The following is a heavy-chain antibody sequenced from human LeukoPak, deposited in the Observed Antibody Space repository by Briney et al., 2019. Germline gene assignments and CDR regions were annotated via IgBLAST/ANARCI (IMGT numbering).Heavy chain of an antibody. D-gene: IGHD3-9*01. J-gene: IGHJ4*02. V-gene: IGHV4-4*07. Sequence: PSETLSLTCTVSGGSVTSYYWSWIRQSAGKGLEWIGRIYITGDTTYNPSLKSRVTMSLDTSKNQFSLKLSSVTAADTAVYYCARATSLRYFDWSFDYWGQGTLVTVSS. CDR2: IYITGDT. CDR1: GGSVTSYY. CDR3: ARATSLRYFDWSFDY.